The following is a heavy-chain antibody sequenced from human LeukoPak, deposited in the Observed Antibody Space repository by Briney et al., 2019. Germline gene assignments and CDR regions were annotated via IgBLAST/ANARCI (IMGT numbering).Heavy chain of an antibody. J-gene: IGHJ4*02. CDR3: ASSRYCSGGSCYFDY. D-gene: IGHD2-15*01. V-gene: IGHV3-53*01. CDR2: IYSGGST. Sequence: GGSLRLSCAASGFTVSSNYMNWVRQAPGKGLEWVSVIYSGGSTYYGDSVKGRFTISRDNSKNTLYLQMNSPRAEDTAVHYCASSRYCSGGSCYFDYWGQGTLVTVSS. CDR1: GFTVSSNY.